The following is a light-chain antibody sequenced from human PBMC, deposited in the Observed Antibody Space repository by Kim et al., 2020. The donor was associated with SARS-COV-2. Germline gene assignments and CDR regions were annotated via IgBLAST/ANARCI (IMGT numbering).Light chain of an antibody. CDR1: KLRQKY. V-gene: IGLV3-1*01. CDR3: QAWDSDVCV. J-gene: IGLJ1*01. CDR2: ADD. Sequence: SYELTQPPSVSVSPGQTAHITCSGDKLRQKYVFWYQLRPGQSPVLVIYADDKRPSGIPERFSGSNSGNTATLTISETQSMDEADYFCQAWDSDVCVFGTGTKVTVL.